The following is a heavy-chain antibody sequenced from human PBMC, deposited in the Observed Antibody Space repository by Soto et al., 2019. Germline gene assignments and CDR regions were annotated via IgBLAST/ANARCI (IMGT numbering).Heavy chain of an antibody. CDR3: AKDARAPYGSGWHLQTNSYFDS. Sequence: QVQLVESGGGVVQPGGSLRLSCAASGFTFSSSGMHWVRQAPGKGLAWVAVVTYDERSRYYADSVKGRFTISRDNSKNTLYLDMNNLRTEDTAVYYCAKDARAPYGSGWHLQTNSYFDSWGQGTLVTVSS. J-gene: IGHJ4*02. D-gene: IGHD6-19*01. CDR2: VTYDERSR. V-gene: IGHV3-30*18. CDR1: GFTFSSSG.